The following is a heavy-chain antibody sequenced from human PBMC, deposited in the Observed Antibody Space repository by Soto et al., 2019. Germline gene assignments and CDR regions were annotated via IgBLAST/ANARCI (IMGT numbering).Heavy chain of an antibody. D-gene: IGHD6-13*01. CDR2: IYSAGSA. J-gene: IGHJ4*02. CDR3: ARVYSSSYHYFDY. Sequence: EVQLVESGGGLVQPGGSLRLSCAASGFTVSRYRMSWVRQAPGKGLEWVSVIYSAGSADFADSVKGRCTISRDNSKNTLYLQMTSLRAEDTAVYYCARVYSSSYHYFDYWGQGTLVTVSS. CDR1: GFTVSRYR. V-gene: IGHV3-66*01.